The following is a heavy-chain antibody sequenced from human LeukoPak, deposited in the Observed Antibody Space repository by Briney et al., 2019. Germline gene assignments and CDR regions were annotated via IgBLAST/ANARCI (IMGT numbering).Heavy chain of an antibody. CDR2: INHSGST. D-gene: IGHD2-15*01. J-gene: IGHJ5*02. V-gene: IGHV4-34*01. CDR3: AVGVVVATDTHSVRRNWFDP. CDR1: GGSFSGYY. Sequence: PSGTLSLTCAVYGGSFSGYYWSWIRQPPGKGLEWIGEINHSGSTNYNPSLKSRVTISVDTSKNQFSLKLSSVTAADTAVYYCAVGVVVATDTHSVRRNWFDPWGQGTLVTVSS.